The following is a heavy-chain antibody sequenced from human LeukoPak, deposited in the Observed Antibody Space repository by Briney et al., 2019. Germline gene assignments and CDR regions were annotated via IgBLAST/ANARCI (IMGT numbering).Heavy chain of an antibody. D-gene: IGHD4-17*01. V-gene: IGHV3-23*01. CDR2: ISGSGGST. CDR1: GFTVSSNY. J-gene: IGHJ4*02. Sequence: GGSLRLSCAASGFTVSSNYMSWVRQAPGKGLEWVSAISGSGGSTYYADSVKGRFTISRDNSKNTLYLQMNSLRAEDTAVYYCAKDMGDGDYDYWGQGTLVTVSS. CDR3: AKDMGDGDYDY.